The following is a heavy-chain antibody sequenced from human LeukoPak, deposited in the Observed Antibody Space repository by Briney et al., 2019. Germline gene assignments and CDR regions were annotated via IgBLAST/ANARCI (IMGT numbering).Heavy chain of an antibody. CDR3: AKGRDVYNYWYFDL. J-gene: IGHJ2*01. D-gene: IGHD5-24*01. CDR1: GLTVSSNY. Sequence: GGSLRLSCAASGLTVSSNYMTWVRQAPGKGLEWVSAIGASGGSAYNADSVKGRFTISRDNSKNTLYLEMNSLRAEDTAVYFCAKGRDVYNYWYFDLWGRGTLVTVSS. CDR2: IGASGGSA. V-gene: IGHV3-23*01.